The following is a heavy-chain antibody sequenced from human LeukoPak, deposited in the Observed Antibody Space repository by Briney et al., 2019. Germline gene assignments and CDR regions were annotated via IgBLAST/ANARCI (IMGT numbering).Heavy chain of an antibody. V-gene: IGHV4-39*07. J-gene: IGHJ4*02. CDR1: GGSISSSSYY. CDR2: IYYSGST. D-gene: IGHD3-22*01. Sequence: ASETLSLTCTVSGGSISSSSYYWAWIRQPPGKGLEWIASIYYSGSTYYNPSLKSRVTISVDTSKNQFSLKLSSVTAADTAVYYCARERKNYYDSSGYVDYWGQGTLVTVSS. CDR3: ARERKNYYDSSGYVDY.